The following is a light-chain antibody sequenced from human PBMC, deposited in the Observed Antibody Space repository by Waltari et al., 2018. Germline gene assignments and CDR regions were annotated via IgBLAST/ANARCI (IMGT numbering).Light chain of an antibody. CDR3: SSYISSSTLEL. CDR1: SSDVGAYNY. V-gene: IGLV2-14*03. CDR2: DVS. Sequence: QSALTQPASVSGSPGQSLTISCTGTSSDVGAYNYVPWYQQHPGKAPKLMIYDVSNRPSGVSNRFSGSKSGNTASLTISGLQAEDEADYYCSSYISSSTLELFGGGTSLTVL. J-gene: IGLJ2*01.